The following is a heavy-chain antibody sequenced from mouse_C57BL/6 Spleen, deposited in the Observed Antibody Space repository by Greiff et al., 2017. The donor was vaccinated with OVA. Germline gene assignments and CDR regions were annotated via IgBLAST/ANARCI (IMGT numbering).Heavy chain of an antibody. CDR3: ARFRGDY. Sequence: VQLQQSGPELVKPGASVKISCKASGYTFTDYYMNWVKQSHGKSLEWIGDINPNNGGTSYNQKFKGKATLTVDKSSSTAYMGLRSLTSEDAAVYYCARFRGDYWGQGTSVTVSS. CDR1: GYTFTDYY. V-gene: IGHV1-26*01. CDR2: INPNNGGT. J-gene: IGHJ4*01. D-gene: IGHD3-3*01.